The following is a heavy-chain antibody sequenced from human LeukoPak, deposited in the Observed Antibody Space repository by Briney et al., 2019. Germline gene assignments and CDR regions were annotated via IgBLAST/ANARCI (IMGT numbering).Heavy chain of an antibody. J-gene: IGHJ4*02. CDR2: IYYSGST. CDR1: GGSFSVYH. V-gene: IGHV4-30-4*01. CDR3: ARSRDSSGYYLLGY. Sequence: SETLSLTCAVYGGSFSVYHWSWIRQPPGKGLEWIGFIYYSGSTYYNPSLKSRVTISVDTSKNQFSLKLSSVTAADTAVYYCARSRDSSGYYLLGYWGQGTLVTVSS. D-gene: IGHD3-22*01.